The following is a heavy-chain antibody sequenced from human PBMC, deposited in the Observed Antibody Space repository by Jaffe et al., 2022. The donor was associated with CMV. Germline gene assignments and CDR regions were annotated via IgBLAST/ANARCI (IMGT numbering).Heavy chain of an antibody. J-gene: IGHJ5*02. CDR2: IYYSGST. CDR1: GGSISSYY. Sequence: QVQLQESGPGLVKPSETLSLTCTVSGGSISSYYWSWIRQPPGKGLEWIGYIYYSGSTNYNPSLKSRVTISVDTSKNQFSLKLSSVTAADTAVYYCARVGFKNNWFDPWGQGTLVTVSS. V-gene: IGHV4-59*01. D-gene: IGHD3-10*01. CDR3: ARVGFKNNWFDP.